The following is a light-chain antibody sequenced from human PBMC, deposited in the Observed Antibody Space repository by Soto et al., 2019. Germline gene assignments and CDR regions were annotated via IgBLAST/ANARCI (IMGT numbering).Light chain of an antibody. CDR1: SSDVGSYNY. J-gene: IGLJ3*02. CDR3: SSYTSISTLV. Sequence: QSALTQPASVSGSPGQSITISCTGTSSDVGSYNYVSWYQQHPGKAPKLMIYEVSNRPSGVSNRFSGSKSGTTASLTISGLQAEDEANYHCSSYTSISTLVFGGGTKLTVL. CDR2: EVS. V-gene: IGLV2-14*01.